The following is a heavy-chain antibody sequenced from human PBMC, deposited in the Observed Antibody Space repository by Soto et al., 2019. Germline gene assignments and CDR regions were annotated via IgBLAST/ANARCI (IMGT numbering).Heavy chain of an antibody. J-gene: IGHJ4*02. CDR3: VGVALFAAPVNHHTFGY. D-gene: IGHD6-13*01. CDR2: ITSNSDYI. V-gene: IGHV3-21*01. CDR1: GFTFSSYN. Sequence: EALLVESGGGLVKPGESLRLSCEASGFTFSSYNMNWVRQAPGQGLEWVASITSNSDYIYYADSVRGRFTISRDNAKTALYLQMNGLRAEDTAVYSCVGVALFAAPVNHHTFGYWGQGTLVTVSS.